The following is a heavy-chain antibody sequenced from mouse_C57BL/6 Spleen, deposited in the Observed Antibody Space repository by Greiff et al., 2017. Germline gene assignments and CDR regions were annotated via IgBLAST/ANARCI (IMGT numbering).Heavy chain of an antibody. CDR3: TREGDYDRRYYFDY. CDR1: GYTFTDYE. V-gene: IGHV1-15*01. D-gene: IGHD2-4*01. Sequence: LVESGAELVRPGASVTLSCKASGYTFTDYEMHWVKQTPVHGLEWIGAIDPETGGTAYNQKFKGKAILTADKSSSTAYMELRSLTSEDSAVYYCTREGDYDRRYYFDYWGQGTTLTVSS. J-gene: IGHJ2*01. CDR2: IDPETGGT.